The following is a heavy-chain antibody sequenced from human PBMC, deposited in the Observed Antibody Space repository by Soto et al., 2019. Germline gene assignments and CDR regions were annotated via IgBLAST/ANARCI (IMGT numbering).Heavy chain of an antibody. D-gene: IGHD1-26*01. V-gene: IGHV3-11*06. CDR2: ISSSSSYT. Sequence: LRLSCAASGFTFSDYYMSWIRQAPGKGLEWVSYISSSSSYTNYADSVKGRFTISRDNAKNSLYLQMNSLRAEDTAVYYCASGGSYYNFDYWGQGTLVTVSS. J-gene: IGHJ4*02. CDR1: GFTFSDYY. CDR3: ASGGSYYNFDY.